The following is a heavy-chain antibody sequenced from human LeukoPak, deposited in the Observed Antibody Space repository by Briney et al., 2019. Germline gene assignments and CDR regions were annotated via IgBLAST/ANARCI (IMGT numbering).Heavy chain of an antibody. CDR2: INPNSGDT. J-gene: IGHJ6*02. V-gene: IGHV1-2*02. D-gene: IGHD2-2*01. CDR1: GYTFTGSY. Sequence: ASVKVSCKASGYTFTGSYLHWVRQAPGQGLEWMGWINPNSGDTNYAQEFQGRVTMTRDTSINTAYMELSSLRSDDTAMYYCAKYLGVYGMGVWGQGTTVTVSS. CDR3: AKYLGVYGMGV.